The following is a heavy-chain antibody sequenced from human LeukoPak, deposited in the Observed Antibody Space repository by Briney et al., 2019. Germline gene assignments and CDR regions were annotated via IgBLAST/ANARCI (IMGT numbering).Heavy chain of an antibody. CDR1: GFSFSDHY. CDR2: ITGSSTII. V-gene: IGHV3-11*04. CDR3: ARYHPYFDY. J-gene: IGHJ4*02. Sequence: GGSLRLSCTASGFSFSDHYMSWIRRAPGKGLEWLSYITGSSTIIKYADSVRGRFTISRDNAKNSVYLQMNSLRADDTAIYYCARYHPYFDYWGQGTLVTASS.